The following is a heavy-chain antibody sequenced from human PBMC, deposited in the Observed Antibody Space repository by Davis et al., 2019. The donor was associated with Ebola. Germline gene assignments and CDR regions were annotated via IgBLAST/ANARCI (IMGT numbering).Heavy chain of an antibody. J-gene: IGHJ6*02. CDR3: ARDGLGTGRHYYYYGMDV. CDR2: MNPNSGNT. CDR1: GYTFTSFD. Sequence: ASVKVSCKASGYTFTSFDINWVRQATGQGLEWMGWMNPNSGNTGYAQKFQGRVTMTRDTSISTAYMELTSLRSDDTAVYYCARDGLGTGRHYYYYGMDVWGQGTTVTVSS. D-gene: IGHD1-1*01. V-gene: IGHV1-8*01.